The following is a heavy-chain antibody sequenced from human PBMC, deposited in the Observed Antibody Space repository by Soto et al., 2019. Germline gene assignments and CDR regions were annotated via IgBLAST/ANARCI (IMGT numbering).Heavy chain of an antibody. CDR3: AKDLYPFGCGGSCYDY. Sequence: GGSLRLSCAASGFTFSSYAMSWVRQAPGKGLEWVSAISGSGGSTYYADSVKGRFTISRDNSKNTLYLQMNSLRAEDTAVYYCAKDLYPFGCGGSCYDYWGQGTLVTVSS. D-gene: IGHD2-15*01. J-gene: IGHJ4*02. CDR1: GFTFSSYA. V-gene: IGHV3-23*01. CDR2: ISGSGGST.